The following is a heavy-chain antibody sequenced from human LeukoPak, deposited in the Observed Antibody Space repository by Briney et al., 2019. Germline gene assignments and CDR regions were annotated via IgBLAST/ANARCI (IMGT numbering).Heavy chain of an antibody. CDR1: GGSISSYY. D-gene: IGHD3-3*01. Sequence: SETLSLTCTVSGGSISSYYWSWIRQPPGKGLAWIGYIYYSGSTNYSPSLKSRVTMSVDTSKKQFSLKLSSVTAADTAVYYCARRYDFWSGYPPPLDYWGQGTLVTVSS. CDR2: IYYSGST. CDR3: ARRYDFWSGYPPPLDY. J-gene: IGHJ4*02. V-gene: IGHV4-59*12.